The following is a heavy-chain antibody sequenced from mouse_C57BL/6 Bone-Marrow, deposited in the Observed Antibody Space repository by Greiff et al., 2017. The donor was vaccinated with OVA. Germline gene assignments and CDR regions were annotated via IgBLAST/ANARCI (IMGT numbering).Heavy chain of an antibody. Sequence: VQLQQSGAELARPGASVKLSCKASGYTFTSYGISWVKQRTGQGLEWIEEIYPRSGNTYYTEKFKGKATLTADKSYSTAYMELSSLKSADSAVYVCERSWIGDGYYGSWYYDVRGTTPTVTVST. CDR1: GYTFTSYG. CDR2: IYPRSGNT. D-gene: IGHD2-3*01. CDR3: ERSWIGDGYYGSWYYDV. V-gene: IGHV1-81*01. J-gene: IGHJ1*03.